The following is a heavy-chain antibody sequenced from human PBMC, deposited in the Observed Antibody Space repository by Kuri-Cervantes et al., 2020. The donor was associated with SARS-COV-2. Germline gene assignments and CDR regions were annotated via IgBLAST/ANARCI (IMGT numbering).Heavy chain of an antibody. V-gene: IGHV3-30*02. Sequence: GGSLRLSGAASGFTFSSDGMHWVRQAPGKGLEWVAFIRYDGSKKYYADSVKGRFTISRDNSKNSLYLQMNSLRAEETAVYYCAKPGVVRSAFDYWGQGTLVTVSS. D-gene: IGHD3-3*01. CDR3: AKPGVVRSAFDY. J-gene: IGHJ4*02. CDR2: IRYDGSKK. CDR1: GFTFSSDG.